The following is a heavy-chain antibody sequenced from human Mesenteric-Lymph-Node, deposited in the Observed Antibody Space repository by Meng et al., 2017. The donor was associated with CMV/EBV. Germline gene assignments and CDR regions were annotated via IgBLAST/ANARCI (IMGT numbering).Heavy chain of an antibody. CDR3: ARDWGYCSSTSCVCDY. CDR2: INPNSGDT. J-gene: IGHJ4*02. Sequence: ASVKVSCKASGYTFTDYYLHWVRQAPGQGLEWMGWINPNSGDTNYAQNFQGRVTMTRDTSISTAYTELSRLRSDDTAVYYCARDWGYCSSTSCVCDYWGQGTLVTVSS. V-gene: IGHV1-2*02. CDR1: GYTFTDYY. D-gene: IGHD2-2*01.